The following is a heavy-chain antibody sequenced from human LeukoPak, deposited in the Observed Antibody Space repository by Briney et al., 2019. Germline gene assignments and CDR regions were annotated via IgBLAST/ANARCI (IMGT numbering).Heavy chain of an antibody. Sequence: PSQTLSLTCTVSGGSISSGSYYWRWIRQPAGKGLEWIGRIYTSGSTNYNPTLKSRVTISVDTSKNQFSLKLSSVTAADTAVYYCARYHSGSYGGNYYYYYMDVWGKGTTVTISS. CDR1: GGSISSGSYY. CDR2: IYTSGST. CDR3: ARYHSGSYGGNYYYYYMDV. J-gene: IGHJ6*03. D-gene: IGHD1-26*01. V-gene: IGHV4-61*02.